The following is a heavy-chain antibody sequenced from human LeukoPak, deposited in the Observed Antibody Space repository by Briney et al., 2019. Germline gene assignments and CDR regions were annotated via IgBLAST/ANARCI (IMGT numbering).Heavy chain of an antibody. CDR2: ISSSSYI. Sequence: PGGSLRLSCAASGFTFSSYSMNWVRQAPGKGLEWVSSISSSSYIYYADSVKGRFTISRDNAKNSLYLQMNSLRAEDTAVYYCARERSERLVGATAFDIWGQGTMVTVSS. CDR3: ARERSERLVGATAFDI. J-gene: IGHJ3*02. CDR1: GFTFSSYS. D-gene: IGHD1-26*01. V-gene: IGHV3-21*01.